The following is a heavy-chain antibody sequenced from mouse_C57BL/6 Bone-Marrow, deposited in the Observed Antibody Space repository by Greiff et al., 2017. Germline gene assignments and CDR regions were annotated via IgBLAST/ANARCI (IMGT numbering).Heavy chain of an antibody. J-gene: IGHJ3*01. D-gene: IGHD4-1*01. CDR2: INPGSGGT. V-gene: IGHV1-54*01. Sequence: VQLQQSGAELVRPGTSVKVSCKASGYAFTNYLIEWVKQRPGQGLEWIGVINPGSGGTNYNEKFQGKATLTADKSSSTADMQLSSLTSEDSAVYFCARSKNWDSWFAYWGQGTLVTVSA. CDR1: GYAFTNYL. CDR3: ARSKNWDSWFAY.